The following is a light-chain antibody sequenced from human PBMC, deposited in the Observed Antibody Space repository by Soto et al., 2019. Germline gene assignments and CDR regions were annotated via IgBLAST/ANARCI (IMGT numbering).Light chain of an antibody. J-gene: IGKJ4*01. Sequence: QMIECASCRAAVVGEGVAVSCKASQDISNYLNWYQQNPGKAPKLLIYDASNLETGVPSSFSGTGSGTDFTSPITSLPPEPIAPPHAPQYDDPPLTFGRGT. CDR3: PQYDDPPLT. CDR2: DAS. V-gene: IGKV1-33*01. CDR1: QDISNY.